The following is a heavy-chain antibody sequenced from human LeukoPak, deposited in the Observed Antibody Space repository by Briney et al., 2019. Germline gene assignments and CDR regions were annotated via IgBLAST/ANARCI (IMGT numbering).Heavy chain of an antibody. Sequence: SETLSLTCDVSGGSIDSTNWWNWVRQPPGKGLEWIGEIHHDGRINYNPSLKSRVTLSVDKPKNQFSLRLNSVTAADTAMYYCARSHDHLWGNYPDYWGQGTLVTVSS. CDR1: GGSIDSTNW. CDR3: ARSHDHLWGNYPDY. CDR2: IHHDGRI. D-gene: IGHD3-16*02. J-gene: IGHJ4*02. V-gene: IGHV4/OR15-8*01.